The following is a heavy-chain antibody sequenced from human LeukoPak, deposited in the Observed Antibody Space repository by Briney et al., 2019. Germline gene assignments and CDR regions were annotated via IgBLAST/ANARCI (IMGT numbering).Heavy chain of an antibody. D-gene: IGHD3-22*01. CDR1: GYTFNSYD. V-gene: IGHV1-8*01. CDR2: MNPHSGNK. CDR3: ARLPSYYNSSDYAL. J-gene: IGHJ4*02. Sequence: GASVKVSCKASGYTFNSYDINWVRQATGQGLEWVGWMNPHSGNKAYAQRFHGRVSLTRNTSISTAYMELSSLSSEDTAVYYCARLPSYYNSSDYALWGQGTLVTVSS.